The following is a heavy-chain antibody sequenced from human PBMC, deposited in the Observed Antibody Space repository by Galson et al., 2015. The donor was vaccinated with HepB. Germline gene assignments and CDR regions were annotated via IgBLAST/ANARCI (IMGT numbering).Heavy chain of an antibody. CDR1: GGSISSSSYY. Sequence: ETLSLTCTVSGGSISSSSYYWGWIRQPPGKGLEWIGSIYYSGSTYYNPSLKSRVTISVDTSKNQFSLKLSSVTAADTAVYYCARNRDSGIIDYWGQGTLVTVSS. V-gene: IGHV4-39*01. CDR3: ARNRDSGIIDY. D-gene: IGHD1-14*01. CDR2: IYYSGST. J-gene: IGHJ4*02.